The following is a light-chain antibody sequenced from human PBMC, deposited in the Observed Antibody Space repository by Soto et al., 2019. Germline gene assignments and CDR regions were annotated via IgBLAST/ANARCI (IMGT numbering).Light chain of an antibody. CDR2: LNSDGSH. V-gene: IGLV4-69*01. CDR3: QTWGTGIWV. J-gene: IGLJ3*02. Sequence: QLVLTQSPSASASLGASVKLTCTLGSGHSSYAIAWHQQQPEKGPRYLMKLNSDGSHSKGDGIPDRFSGSSSGAERYLTISSLQSEDEADNYCQTWGTGIWVFGGGTQLTVL. CDR1: SGHSSYA.